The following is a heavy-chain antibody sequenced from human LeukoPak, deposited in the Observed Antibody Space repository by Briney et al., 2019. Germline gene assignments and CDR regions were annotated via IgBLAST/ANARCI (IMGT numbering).Heavy chain of an antibody. Sequence: SETLSLTCTAFGGSISSYYWSWIRQPPGKGLEWIGYIYYSGTTNYNPSLKSRVTISVDTSKNQFSLKLSSVTAADTAVYYCARLIVGATVYFQHWGQGTLVTVSS. V-gene: IGHV4-59*08. CDR1: GGSISSYY. J-gene: IGHJ1*01. CDR3: ARLIVGATVYFQH. CDR2: IYYSGTT. D-gene: IGHD1-26*01.